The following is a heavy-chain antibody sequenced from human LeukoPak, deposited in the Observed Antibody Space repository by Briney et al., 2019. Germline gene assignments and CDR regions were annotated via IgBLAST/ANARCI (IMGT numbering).Heavy chain of an antibody. CDR2: IYQSGRT. CDR1: GYSISSGYF. CDR3: ARDRYGDFEDY. J-gene: IGHJ4*02. Sequence: SETLSLTCAVSGYSISSGYFWGWIRQPPGKGLEWIGSIYQSGRTYYNPSLKSRVTISVDTSKNQFSLILNSVTAADTAMYYCARDRYGDFEDYWGQGTLVTVSS. V-gene: IGHV4-38-2*01. D-gene: IGHD4-17*01.